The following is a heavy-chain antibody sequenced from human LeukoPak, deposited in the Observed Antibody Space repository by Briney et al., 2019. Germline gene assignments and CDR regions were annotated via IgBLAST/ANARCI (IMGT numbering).Heavy chain of an antibody. Sequence: ASVKVSCKASGYTFTSYYMHWVRQAPGQGLEWMGIINPSGGSTSYAQKFQGRVTMTRDTSTSTAYMELSSLRSEDTAVYYCARDTYYYGSGSYYYYGMDVWGQGTTVTVSS. CDR3: ARDTYYYGSGSYYYYGMDV. J-gene: IGHJ6*02. CDR2: INPSGGST. D-gene: IGHD3-10*01. V-gene: IGHV1-46*01. CDR1: GYTFTSYY.